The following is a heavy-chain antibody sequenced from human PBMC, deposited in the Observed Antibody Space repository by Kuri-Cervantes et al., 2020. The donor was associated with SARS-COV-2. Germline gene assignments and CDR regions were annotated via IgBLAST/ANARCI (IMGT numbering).Heavy chain of an antibody. J-gene: IGHJ6*02. CDR2: ISGSGGST. Sequence: GGSLRLSCAASGFTFSSFAMSWVRQAPGKGLEWVSAISGSGGSTYYADSVKGQFTISKDTSKNTLYLQMNSLRAEDTAVYYCARAFVVVVAAWRTGMDVWGQGTTVTVSS. D-gene: IGHD2-15*01. V-gene: IGHV3-23*01. CDR3: ARAFVVVVAAWRTGMDV. CDR1: GFTFSSFA.